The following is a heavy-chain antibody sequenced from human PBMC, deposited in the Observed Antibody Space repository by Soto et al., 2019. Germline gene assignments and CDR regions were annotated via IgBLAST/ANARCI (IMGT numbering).Heavy chain of an antibody. Sequence: QVQLVQSGAEVKKPGASVKVSCKASGYTFTSYTISWVRQAPGQGLEWMGWLSVYNGNTNYAQKVERRVTMTTDTSTTTAYMELRSLRSDDTAVYYCARDQDFPLRFTGPWGQGTLVTVSS. CDR2: LSVYNGNT. D-gene: IGHD3-3*01. CDR1: GYTFTSYT. J-gene: IGHJ5*02. V-gene: IGHV1-18*01. CDR3: ARDQDFPLRFTGP.